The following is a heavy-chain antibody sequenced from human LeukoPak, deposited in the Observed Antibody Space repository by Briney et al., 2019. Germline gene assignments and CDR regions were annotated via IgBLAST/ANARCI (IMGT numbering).Heavy chain of an antibody. CDR2: INWKGDHL. D-gene: IGHD3-16*01. V-gene: IGHV3-9*03. CDR3: VEAIGMQVWSGHFDF. CDR1: GFDFDDNA. J-gene: IGHJ4*02. Sequence: PGGSLRLSCAASGFDFDDNAMHWVRLSPGKGLEWVSGINWKGDHLAYAESVKGRFAISRDNAKNSLFLQMNSLKSEDMALYYCVEAIGMQVWSGHFDFWGQGTLVTVSS.